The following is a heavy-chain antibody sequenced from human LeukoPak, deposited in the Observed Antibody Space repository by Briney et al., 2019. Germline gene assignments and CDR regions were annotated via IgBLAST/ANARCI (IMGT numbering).Heavy chain of an antibody. CDR3: ARDRNWGTAFDI. CDR1: GGSISSYY. CDR2: IYTSGST. D-gene: IGHD7-27*01. Sequence: SETLSLTCTVSGGSISSYYWSWSQQPAGKGLEWIGRIYTSGSTNYNPSLKSRVTMSVDTSKNQFSLKLSSVTAADTAVYYCARDRNWGTAFDIWGQGTMVTVSS. V-gene: IGHV4-4*07. J-gene: IGHJ3*02.